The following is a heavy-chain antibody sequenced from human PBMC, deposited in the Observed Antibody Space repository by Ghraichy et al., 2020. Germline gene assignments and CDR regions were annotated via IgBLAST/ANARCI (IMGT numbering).Heavy chain of an antibody. CDR1: GGSISSSSYY. CDR2: IYYSGNT. V-gene: IGHV4-39*01. J-gene: IGHJ4*02. CDR3: ARLEGYYYDSSGYSYY. Sequence: SQTLSLTCTVSGGSISSSSYYWGWIRQPPGKGLEWIGSIYYSGNTYYNPSLKSRVTISIDTSKNQFSLKLSSVTAADTAVYYCARLEGYYYDSSGYSYYWGQGTLVTVSS. D-gene: IGHD3-22*01.